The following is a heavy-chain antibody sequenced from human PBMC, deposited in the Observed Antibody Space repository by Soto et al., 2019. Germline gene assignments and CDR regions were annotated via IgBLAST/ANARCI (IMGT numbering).Heavy chain of an antibody. CDR2: IIPIFGTA. CDR1: GGTFSIYA. J-gene: IGHJ6*02. CDR3: ARPSDFYNGPYHYYRLAV. V-gene: IGHV1-69*13. D-gene: IGHD3-22*01. Sequence: GDSVNVSCKASGGTFSIYAISWVLQAPGQGLEWMGGIIPIFGTANYAQKFQGRVTITADESTSTAYMELSSLRSEDTAVYYCARPSDFYNGPYHYYRLAVRGQGTTVTVSS.